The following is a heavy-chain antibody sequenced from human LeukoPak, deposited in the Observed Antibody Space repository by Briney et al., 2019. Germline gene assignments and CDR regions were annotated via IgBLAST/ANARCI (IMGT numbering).Heavy chain of an antibody. V-gene: IGHV1-69*06. J-gene: IGHJ4*02. CDR2: IIPIFGTA. CDR3: ARTPYCSGGSCYSGYFDY. Sequence: SVKVSCKASGGTFSSYAIGWVRQAPGQGLEWMGGIIPIFGTANYAQKFQGRVTITADKSTSTAYMELSSLRSEDTAVYYCARTPYCSGGSCYSGYFDYWGQGTLVTVSS. CDR1: GGTFSSYA. D-gene: IGHD2-15*01.